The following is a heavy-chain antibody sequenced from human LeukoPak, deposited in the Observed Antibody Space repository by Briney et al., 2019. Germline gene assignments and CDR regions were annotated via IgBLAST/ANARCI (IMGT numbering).Heavy chain of an antibody. Sequence: GGSLRLSRAASGFTFSSYAMSWVRQAPGKGLEWVSAISGSGGSTYYADSVKGRFTISRDNSKNTLYLQMNSLRAEDTAVYYCAKGSGYDSSGYYYEFDYWGQGTLVTVSS. CDR2: ISGSGGST. V-gene: IGHV3-23*01. CDR3: AKGSGYDSSGYYYEFDY. J-gene: IGHJ4*02. D-gene: IGHD3-22*01. CDR1: GFTFSSYA.